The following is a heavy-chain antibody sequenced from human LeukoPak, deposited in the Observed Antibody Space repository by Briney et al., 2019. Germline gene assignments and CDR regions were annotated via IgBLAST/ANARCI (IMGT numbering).Heavy chain of an antibody. CDR2: MNAASGDT. CDR1: GYSFSSYD. Sequence: ASVKVSCKASGYSFSSYDINWVRQASGQGFEWVGWMNAASGDTGSAQKFQGRVTMTRNTSINTAYMELSSLGSEDTAVYYCAREDIVMSNDAFDIWGQGTRVTVSS. CDR3: AREDIVMSNDAFDI. J-gene: IGHJ3*02. V-gene: IGHV1-8*02. D-gene: IGHD2-15*01.